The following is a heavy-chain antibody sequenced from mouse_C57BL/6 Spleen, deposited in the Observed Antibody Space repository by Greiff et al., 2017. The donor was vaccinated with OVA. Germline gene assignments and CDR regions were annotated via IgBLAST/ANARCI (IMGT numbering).Heavy chain of an antibody. Sequence: VHVKQSGAELVRPGASVKLSCTASGFNIKDDYMPWVKQRPEQGLEWIGWIDPENGDTEYASKFQGKATITADTASNTTYLQLSSLPSEDTAVYYCTTNYYGNSYCFAYWGQGTLVTVSA. CDR3: TTNYYGNSYCFAY. V-gene: IGHV14-4*01. J-gene: IGHJ3*01. D-gene: IGHD1-1*01. CDR1: GFNIKDDY. CDR2: IDPENGDT.